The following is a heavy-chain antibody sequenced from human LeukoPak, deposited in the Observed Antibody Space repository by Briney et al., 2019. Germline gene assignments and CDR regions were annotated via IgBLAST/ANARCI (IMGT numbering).Heavy chain of an antibody. D-gene: IGHD2-2*02. V-gene: IGHV1-18*01. CDR1: GYTFTSYG. CDR3: ASCSSTSCYTGYYYMDV. J-gene: IGHJ6*03. CDR2: ISAYNGNT. Sequence: ASVKVSCKASGYTFTSYGISWVRQAPGQGLEWMGWISAYNGNTNYAQKLQGRVTMTTDTSTRTAYMELRSLRSDDTAVYCCASCSSTSCYTGYYYMDVWGKGTTVTVSS.